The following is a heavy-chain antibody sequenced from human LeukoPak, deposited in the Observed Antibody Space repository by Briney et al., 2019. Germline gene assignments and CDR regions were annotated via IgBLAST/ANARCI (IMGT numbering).Heavy chain of an antibody. V-gene: IGHV4-61*01. CDR1: GGSVSSGSYY. J-gene: IGHJ3*02. D-gene: IGHD6-13*01. Sequence: PSETLSLTCTVSGGSVSSGSYYWSWIRQPPGKGLEWIGYIYYSGSTNYNPSLKSRVTISVDTSKNQFSLKLSSVTAADTAVYYCARPSSSWSRGAFDIWGQGTMVTVSS. CDR2: IYYSGST. CDR3: ARPSSSWSRGAFDI.